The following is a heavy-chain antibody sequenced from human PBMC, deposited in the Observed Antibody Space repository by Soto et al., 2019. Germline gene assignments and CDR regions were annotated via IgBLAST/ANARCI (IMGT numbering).Heavy chain of an antibody. CDR2: INPSGGST. Sequence: GASVKVSCKASGYTFTSYYMHWVRQAPGQGLEWMGIINPSGGSTSYAQKFQGRVTMTRDTSTSTVYMELSSLRSEDTAVYYCASLPFSNYGLVAFDIWGQGTMVTVSS. D-gene: IGHD4-4*01. J-gene: IGHJ3*02. CDR1: GYTFTSYY. CDR3: ASLPFSNYGLVAFDI. V-gene: IGHV1-46*03.